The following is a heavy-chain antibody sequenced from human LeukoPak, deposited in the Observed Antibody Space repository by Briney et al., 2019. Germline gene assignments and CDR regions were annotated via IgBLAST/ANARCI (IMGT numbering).Heavy chain of an antibody. CDR3: TRLRWFGDHYYYMDV. J-gene: IGHJ6*03. CDR2: IYPGDSET. D-gene: IGHD3-10*01. CDR1: GYRFISYW. Sequence: GESLKISCNGSGYRFISYWIAWVRQVPGKGLEYMGIIYPGDSETRYSPPFQGQVTISADKSSSSAYLQWSSLKASDTAMYYCTRLRWFGDHYYYMDVWGKGTTVTVSS. V-gene: IGHV5-51*01.